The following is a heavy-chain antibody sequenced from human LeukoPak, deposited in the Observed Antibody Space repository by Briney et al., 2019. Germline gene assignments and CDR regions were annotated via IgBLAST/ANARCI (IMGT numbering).Heavy chain of an antibody. D-gene: IGHD3-22*01. V-gene: IGHV7-4-1*02. CDR3: ARDPSSGSSRFDP. Sequence: ASVKVSCKASGYTFTKYNINWVRQAPGQGLEWMGWINTNTGSPTYAQGFTGRFVFSLDTSVSTAYLQISSLKAEDTAVYYCARDPSSGSSRFDPWGQGTLVTVSS. CDR1: GYTFTKYN. CDR2: INTNTGSP. J-gene: IGHJ5*02.